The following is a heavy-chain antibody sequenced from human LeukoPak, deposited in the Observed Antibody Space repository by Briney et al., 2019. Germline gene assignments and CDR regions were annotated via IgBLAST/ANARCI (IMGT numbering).Heavy chain of an antibody. D-gene: IGHD6-19*01. CDR1: GYTFTSYG. J-gene: IGHJ4*01. CDR3: ASEGGQWLVKPGFDY. Sequence: ASVKVSCKASGYTFTSYGISWVRQAPGQGLEWMGWISAYNGNTNYAQKLQGRVTMTTDTSTSTAYMELRSLRSDDTAVYYCASEGGQWLVKPGFDYWGHGTLVTVSS. V-gene: IGHV1-18*01. CDR2: ISAYNGNT.